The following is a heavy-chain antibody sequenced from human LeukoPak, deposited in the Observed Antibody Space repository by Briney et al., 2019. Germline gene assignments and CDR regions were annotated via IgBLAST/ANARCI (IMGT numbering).Heavy chain of an antibody. Sequence: GASVKVSCKASGYTFINYAINWGRQAPGQRPEWIGWINAVNGNTKYSQKFQGRVTITRDTSTSTAYMELRSLRSDDTAVYYCARDSQVGGSPTLFGVDLMDVWGKGTTVTVSS. D-gene: IGHD3-3*01. CDR3: ARDSQVGGSPTLFGVDLMDV. V-gene: IGHV1-3*01. CDR2: INAVNGNT. J-gene: IGHJ6*04. CDR1: GYTFINYA.